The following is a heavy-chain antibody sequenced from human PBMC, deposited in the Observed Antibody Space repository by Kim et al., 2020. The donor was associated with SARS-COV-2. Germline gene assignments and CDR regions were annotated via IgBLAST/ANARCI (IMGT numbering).Heavy chain of an antibody. CDR2: EGCAG. Sequence: EGCAGYYVDSVGGRFTISRDNAENSFYLQMNSLRADDTAVYYCARDWGDYWGRGTLVTVSS. D-gene: IGHD3-16*01. V-gene: IGHV3-7*03. CDR3: ARDWGDY. J-gene: IGHJ4*02.